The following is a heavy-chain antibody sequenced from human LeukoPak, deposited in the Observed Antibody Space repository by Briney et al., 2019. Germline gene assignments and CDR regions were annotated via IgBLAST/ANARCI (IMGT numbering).Heavy chain of an antibody. J-gene: IGHJ4*02. CDR3: ARDRGSSGWYVY. V-gene: IGHV1-2*06. CDR2: VNPNSGGT. D-gene: IGHD6-19*01. Sequence: ASVKVSCKASGYTFTGYYMHWVRQAPGQGLEWMGRVNPNSGGTNYAQKFQGRVTMTRDTSISTAYMVLSRLRSDDTAVYYCARDRGSSGWYVYWGQGTLVTVSS. CDR1: GYTFTGYY.